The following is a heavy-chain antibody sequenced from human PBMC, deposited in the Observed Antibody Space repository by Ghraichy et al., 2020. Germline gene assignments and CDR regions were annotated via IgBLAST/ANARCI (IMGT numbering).Heavy chain of an antibody. J-gene: IGHJ3*01. CDR2: ISYSGST. CDR1: GGSISDDTYS. V-gene: IGHV4-39*01. CDR3: ARMITFGGFIVLSTFDV. D-gene: IGHD3-16*02. Sequence: ESLNISCTVSGGSISDDTYSWAWIRQPPGEGLEWLGNISYSGSTPSNPSLRSRISISVDTSRDQFSPKLNSVTAADTAVYYCARMITFGGFIVLSTFDVWGQGTLVAVSS.